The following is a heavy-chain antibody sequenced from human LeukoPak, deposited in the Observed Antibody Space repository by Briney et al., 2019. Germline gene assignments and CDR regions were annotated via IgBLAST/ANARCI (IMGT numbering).Heavy chain of an antibody. D-gene: IGHD6-13*01. CDR1: GFTFSSYG. J-gene: IGHJ5*02. CDR2: ASYDGSEK. CDR3: AKVTTGIAAAGIDR. V-gene: IGHV3-30*18. Sequence: GGSLRLSCAASGFTFSSYGMHWVRQAPGKGLEWVAAASYDGSEKYYADTVKGRFTISRDNSKNTLYLQMNSLRADDTAVYFCAKVTTGIAAAGIDRWGQGTLVIVSS.